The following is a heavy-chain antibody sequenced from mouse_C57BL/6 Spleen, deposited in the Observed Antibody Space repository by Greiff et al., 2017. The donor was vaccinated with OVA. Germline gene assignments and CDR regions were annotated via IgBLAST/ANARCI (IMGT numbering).Heavy chain of an antibody. CDR2: IDPEDGET. Sequence: VQLQQSGAELVKPGASVKLSCTASGFNIKDYYMHWVKQRTEQGLEWIGRIDPEDGETKYAQKFQGKATITADTSSNTAYMQLSRLTSETTAVYYCSRSGDYYGSSPLWYFDVWGTGTTVTVSS. CDR3: SRSGDYYGSSPLWYFDV. V-gene: IGHV14-2*01. J-gene: IGHJ1*03. CDR1: GFNIKDYY. D-gene: IGHD1-1*01.